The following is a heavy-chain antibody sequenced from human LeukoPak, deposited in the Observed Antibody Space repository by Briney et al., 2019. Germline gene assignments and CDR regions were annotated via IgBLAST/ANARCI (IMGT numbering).Heavy chain of an antibody. CDR2: INPSTGAT. CDR1: GYTFTSYG. Sequence: ASVKVSCKASGYTFTSYGISWVRQAPGQGLEWMAWINPSTGATNYASTFKGKVSMTRDTSITTGCMELTRLTYDDPGGDYCGGSLRILVDCARNSWFDPLGQGTLVTVSS. D-gene: IGHD2-2*01. J-gene: IGHJ5*02. CDR3: GGSLRILVDCARNSWFDP. V-gene: IGHV1-2*02.